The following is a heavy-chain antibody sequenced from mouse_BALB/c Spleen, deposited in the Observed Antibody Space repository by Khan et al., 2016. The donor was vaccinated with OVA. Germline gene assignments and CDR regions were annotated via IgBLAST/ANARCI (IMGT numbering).Heavy chain of an antibody. CDR3: AIRDYFDY. CDR2: ISTDSVNT. V-gene: IGHV1S137*01. CDR1: GYTFTDYS. Sequence: QVQLKQSGPELVRPGVSVKISCKGSGYTFTDYSMHWVKQSHAKSLEWIGVISTDSVNTNYNQKFKGKATLTVDKSSSTAYMELARMTSEDSAIXYCAIRDYFDYWGHGTTLTVSS. J-gene: IGHJ2*01.